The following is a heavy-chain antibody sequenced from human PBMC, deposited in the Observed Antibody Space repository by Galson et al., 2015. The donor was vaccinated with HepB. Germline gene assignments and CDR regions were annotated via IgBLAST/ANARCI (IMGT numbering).Heavy chain of an antibody. J-gene: IGHJ4*02. D-gene: IGHD3-22*01. CDR3: ARSRGYYDSTGYYFDY. CDR2: FYYSVNT. V-gene: IGHV4-39*01. Sequence: ETLSLTCTVSGGSISNYYWDWIRQPPGKGLEWIGSFYYSVNTYYNPSLKSRVTIAVDTSKNQFSLNLSSVTAADTAVYYCARSRGYYDSTGYYFDYWGRGTLVTVSS. CDR1: GGSISNYY.